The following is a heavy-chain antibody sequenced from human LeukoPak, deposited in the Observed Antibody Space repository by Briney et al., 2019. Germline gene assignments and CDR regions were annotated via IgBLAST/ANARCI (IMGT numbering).Heavy chain of an antibody. V-gene: IGHV1-46*01. CDR3: AXXYSGQWEQLTGWWIDP. Sequence: ASVKISCKPSGYTFGTHWMHWVRQAPGQGLEWMAIINPSGDFRSYAQKFQGRVTVTRDMSTRTVYMELSDLRPEDTALYYCAXXYSGQWEQLTGWWIDPWGQGTLVIVSS. CDR2: INPSGDFR. D-gene: IGHD1-26*01. J-gene: IGHJ5*02. CDR1: GYTFGTHW.